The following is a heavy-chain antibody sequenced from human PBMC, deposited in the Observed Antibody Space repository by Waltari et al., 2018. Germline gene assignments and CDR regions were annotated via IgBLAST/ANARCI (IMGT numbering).Heavy chain of an antibody. D-gene: IGHD6-19*01. J-gene: IGHJ5*02. CDR1: GGSISSGAYY. V-gene: IGHV4-30-4*08. CDR2: IYYSGTT. Sequence: QVQLQESGPGLVKPSQTLSLTCTVSGGSISSGAYYWSWIRQPPGKGLEWIGYIYYSGTTYYTPSLKSRVTISVDTSKNQFSLKLSSVTAADTAVYYCARAPGWAGNWFDPWGQGTLVTVSS. CDR3: ARAPGWAGNWFDP.